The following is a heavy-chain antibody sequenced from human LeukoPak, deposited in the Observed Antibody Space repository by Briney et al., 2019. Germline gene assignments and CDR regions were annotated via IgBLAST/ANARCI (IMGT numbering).Heavy chain of an antibody. V-gene: IGHV3-74*01. CDR1: GFTFSRFW. CDR3: AQSGGTDV. J-gene: IGHJ6*02. Sequence: PGGSLRLSCAASGFTFSRFWMHWVRQVPGKGLVWVSRISGDGSSTNYADSVKGRFTISRDNSKNTLYLQMTSLRVEDTAVYYCAQSGGTDVWGQGTTVTVSS. CDR2: ISGDGSST.